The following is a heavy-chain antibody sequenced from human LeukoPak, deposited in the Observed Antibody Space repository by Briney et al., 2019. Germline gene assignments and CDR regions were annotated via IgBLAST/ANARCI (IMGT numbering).Heavy chain of an antibody. CDR1: GFTFSSYS. CDR2: ISYDGSNK. Sequence: GGSLRLSYAASGFTFSSYSMNWVRQAPGKGLEWVAVISYDGSNKYYADSVKGRFTISRDNSKNTLYLQMNSLRAEDTAVYYCAKEGQQWLVPSYYFDYWGQGTLVTVSS. CDR3: AKEGQQWLVPSYYFDY. D-gene: IGHD6-19*01. J-gene: IGHJ4*02. V-gene: IGHV3-30*18.